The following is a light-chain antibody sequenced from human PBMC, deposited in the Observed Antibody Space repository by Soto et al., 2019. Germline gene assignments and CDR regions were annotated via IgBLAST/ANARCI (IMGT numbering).Light chain of an antibody. Sequence: QSVLSQPPSVSGCPGHAVTITCPGTRSAFGSYNRVSWYQRPPGTGPKLMIYEVSNRPSGVPDRFSGSKSGNTASLTISGLQAEDEAEYYCSLYTTDSTYVFGTGTKVTVL. CDR2: EVS. V-gene: IGLV2-18*01. J-gene: IGLJ1*01. CDR3: SLYTTDSTYV. CDR1: RSAFGSYNR.